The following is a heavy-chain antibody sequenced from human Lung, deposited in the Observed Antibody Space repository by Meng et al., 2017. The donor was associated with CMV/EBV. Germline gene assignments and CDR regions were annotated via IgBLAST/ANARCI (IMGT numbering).Heavy chain of an antibody. CDR3: AKDLLLFGGPNAYFDQ. Sequence: GESXKISCAASGFRFDDYGMHWVRQTPGKGLEWVAFIRHDGTNKFYGASVKGRFTISRDNSKGTVYLQMNSLRPEETALYYCAKDLLLFGGPNAYFDQWGQGTXVTVSS. J-gene: IGHJ4*02. CDR2: IRHDGTNK. D-gene: IGHD3-16*01. CDR1: GFRFDDYG. V-gene: IGHV3-30*02.